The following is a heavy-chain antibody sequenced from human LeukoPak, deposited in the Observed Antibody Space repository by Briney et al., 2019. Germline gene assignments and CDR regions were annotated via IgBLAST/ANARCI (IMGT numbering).Heavy chain of an antibody. CDR3: AKDLIAAAGTYYYYYYMDV. CDR2: IRYDGSNK. V-gene: IGHV3-30*02. D-gene: IGHD6-13*01. CDR1: GFTFSSYG. J-gene: IGHJ6*03. Sequence: PGGSLRPSCAASGFTFSSYGMHWVRQAPGKGLEWVAFIRYDGSNKYYADSVKGRFTISRDNSKNTLYLQMNSLRAEDTAVYYCAKDLIAAAGTYYYYYYMDVWGKGTTVTVSS.